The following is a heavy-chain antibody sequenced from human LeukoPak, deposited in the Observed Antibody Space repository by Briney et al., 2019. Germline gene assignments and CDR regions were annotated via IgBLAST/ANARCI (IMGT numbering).Heavy chain of an antibody. CDR1: GFTFRSSW. D-gene: IGHD5-12*01. CDR2: IMHDGSEK. CDR3: ARGGRTEIVATIATYYCDY. V-gene: IGHV3-7*01. J-gene: IGHJ4*02. Sequence: LSGGSLRLSCAAYGFTFRSSWMSWVRQAPGKGLEWEANIMHDGSEKYYVDSVCGRFIISRDNAEKSLYLQMISLRAEDTAVYYWARGGRTEIVATIATYYCDYWGQGTLVTVSS.